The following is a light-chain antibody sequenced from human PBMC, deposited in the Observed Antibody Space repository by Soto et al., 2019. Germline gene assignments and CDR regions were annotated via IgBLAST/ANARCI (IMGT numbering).Light chain of an antibody. J-gene: IGKJ5*01. CDR2: GAS. Sequence: EIVMTQSPATLSVSPGERATLSCRASQRVNTNLAWYQQKPGQAPRLLIYGASTRATGVPARFSGSGSGTEFTLTISSLQSEDFAVYYCQQRSNLPPTFGQGTRLEIK. CDR1: QRVNTN. V-gene: IGKV3-15*01. CDR3: QQRSNLPPT.